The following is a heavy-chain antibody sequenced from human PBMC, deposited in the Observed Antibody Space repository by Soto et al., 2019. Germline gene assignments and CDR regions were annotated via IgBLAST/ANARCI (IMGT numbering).Heavy chain of an antibody. CDR2: INPNSGGT. V-gene: IGHV1-2*02. D-gene: IGHD2-15*01. Sequence: ASVKVSCKASGYTFTGYYMHWVRQAPGQGLEWMGWINPNSGGTNYAQKSQGRVTMTRDTSISTAYMELSRLRSDDTAVYYCARGGCGSCYSSGNWFDPWGQGTLVTVSS. J-gene: IGHJ5*02. CDR3: ARGGCGSCYSSGNWFDP. CDR1: GYTFTGYY.